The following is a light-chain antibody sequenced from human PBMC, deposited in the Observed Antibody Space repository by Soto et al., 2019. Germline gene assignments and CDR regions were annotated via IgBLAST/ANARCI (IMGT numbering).Light chain of an antibody. J-gene: IGKJ4*01. Sequence: DIQMTQSPSTLSASVGDRVTITCRASQSISTWLAWYQQKPGKAPKLLIYKASSLEGGVPSRFSGSGSGTEFNITISSLQPDDFATYYCQQYNTYPLTFGGGPTVDIE. CDR1: QSISTW. CDR3: QQYNTYPLT. CDR2: KAS. V-gene: IGKV1-5*03.